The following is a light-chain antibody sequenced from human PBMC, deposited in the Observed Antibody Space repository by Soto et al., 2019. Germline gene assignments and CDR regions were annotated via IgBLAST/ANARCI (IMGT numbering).Light chain of an antibody. CDR2: GAS. V-gene: IGKV1-17*01. CDR1: QAISNY. Sequence: DIQMTQSPSFLSASVGDRVTITCRASQAISNYLNWYQQRPGKAPNLLIFGASSLQSGVPSRFSGSASGTEFTLTISSLQPDDIATYYCQQCHRYLTFGQGTKVDIK. J-gene: IGKJ1*01. CDR3: QQCHRYLT.